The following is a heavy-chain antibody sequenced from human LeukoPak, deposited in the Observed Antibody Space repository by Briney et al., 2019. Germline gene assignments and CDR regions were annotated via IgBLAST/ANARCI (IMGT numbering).Heavy chain of an antibody. D-gene: IGHD3-22*01. CDR1: TLTVSNTY. CDR2: IYSGGRT. Sequence: GGSLRLSSAPSTLTVSNTYMSWVRHPPGNGLDWVSLIYSGGRTEDTESGKGRLTISRVNCKNTVFLEMNSLRAEDTAVYYGARGDYYYDSSGYYYGCFDSWGQGTMVTVSS. J-gene: IGHJ4*02. V-gene: IGHV3-53*01. CDR3: ARGDYYYDSSGYYYGCFDS.